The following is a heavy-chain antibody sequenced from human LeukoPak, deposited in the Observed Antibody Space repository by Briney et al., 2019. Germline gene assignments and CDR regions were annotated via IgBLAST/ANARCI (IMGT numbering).Heavy chain of an antibody. CDR3: AEYSSSSNYYYYYGMDV. J-gene: IGHJ6*02. V-gene: IGHV3-30*03. CDR1: GFTFSSYG. Sequence: GGSLRLSCAASGFTFSSYGMHWVRQAPGKGLEWVAVISYDGSNKYYADSVKGRFTISRDNSKNTLYLQMNSLRAEDTAVYYCAEYSSSSNYYYYYGMDVWGQGTTVTVSS. D-gene: IGHD6-13*01. CDR2: ISYDGSNK.